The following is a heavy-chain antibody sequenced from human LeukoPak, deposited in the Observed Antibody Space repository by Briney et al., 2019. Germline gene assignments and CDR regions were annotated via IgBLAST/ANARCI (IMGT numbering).Heavy chain of an antibody. J-gene: IGHJ5*02. Sequence: ASVKVSCKASGYTFTSYGISWARQAPGQGLEWMGWISAYNGNTNYAQKLQGRVTMTTDTSTSTAYMELRSLRSDDTAVYYCARDGYYCSGGSCYNWFDPWGQGTLVTVSS. CDR1: GYTFTSYG. CDR3: ARDGYYCSGGSCYNWFDP. D-gene: IGHD2-15*01. V-gene: IGHV1-18*01. CDR2: ISAYNGNT.